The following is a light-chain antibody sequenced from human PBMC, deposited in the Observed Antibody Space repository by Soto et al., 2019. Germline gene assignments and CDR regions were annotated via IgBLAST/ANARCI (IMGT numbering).Light chain of an antibody. Sequence: VLTQSPATLSLSPGERATLSCRASENVRTFVDWYQQKPGQAPRLLIYGASNRATVIPARFSGSGSGTDFTLTISNLEPEDFAVYYCQQHSHWPPWTFGQGTRVEIQ. CDR2: GAS. J-gene: IGKJ1*01. CDR1: ENVRTF. CDR3: QQHSHWPPWT. V-gene: IGKV3-11*01.